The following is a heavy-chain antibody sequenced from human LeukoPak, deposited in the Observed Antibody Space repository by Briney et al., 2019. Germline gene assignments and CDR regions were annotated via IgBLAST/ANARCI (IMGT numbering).Heavy chain of an antibody. V-gene: IGHV4-4*02. J-gene: IGHJ5*02. D-gene: IGHD2-2*01. Sequence: TSGTLSLTCAVSGGSISSSNWWSWVRQPPGKGLEWIGEIYHSGSTNYNPSLKSRVTISVDKSKNQFSLKLSSVTAADTAVYYCASTATDIVVVPAAMAEYNWFDPWGQGTLVTVSS. CDR3: ASTATDIVVVPAAMAEYNWFDP. CDR1: GGSISSSNW. CDR2: IYHSGST.